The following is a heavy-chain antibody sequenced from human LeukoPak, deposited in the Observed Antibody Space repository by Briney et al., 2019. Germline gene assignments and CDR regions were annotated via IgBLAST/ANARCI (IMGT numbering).Heavy chain of an antibody. V-gene: IGHV4-59*01. Sequence: SETLSLTCTVSGGSISSYYWSWIRQPPGKGLEWIGYIYYSGSTNYNPSLKSRVTISVDTSKNQFSLKLSSVTAADTAVYYCARAFDFEVAGTTSWYFDYWGQGTLVTVSS. CDR1: GGSISSYY. CDR3: ARAFDFEVAGTTSWYFDY. D-gene: IGHD6-19*01. CDR2: IYYSGST. J-gene: IGHJ4*02.